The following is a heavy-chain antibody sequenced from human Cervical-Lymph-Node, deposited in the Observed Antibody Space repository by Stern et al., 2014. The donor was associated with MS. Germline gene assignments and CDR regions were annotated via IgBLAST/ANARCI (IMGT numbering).Heavy chain of an antibody. Sequence: QLQLQESGPGLVKPSETLSLTCTVSGGSISSSSYYWGWIRQPPGNGLEWIGSIYYSGSTYYNPSLKSRVTISVDTSMNQFSLKRSSVTAADTAVYYCARHIGFYFQHWGQGTLVTVSS. D-gene: IGHD2-15*01. CDR3: ARHIGFYFQH. CDR2: IYYSGST. CDR1: GGSISSSSYY. V-gene: IGHV4-39*01. J-gene: IGHJ1*01.